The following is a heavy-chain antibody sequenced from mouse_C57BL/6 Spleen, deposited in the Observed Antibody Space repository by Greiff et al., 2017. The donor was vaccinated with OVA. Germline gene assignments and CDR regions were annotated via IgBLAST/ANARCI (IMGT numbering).Heavy chain of an antibody. Sequence: QVQLQQPGAELVKPGASVKLSCKASGYTFTSYGISWVKQRTGQGLEWIGEIYPRSGNTYYNEKFKGKATLTADKSSSTAYMKLRSLTSEDSAVDCCARKEDYAMDYWGQGTSVTVSS. CDR2: IYPRSGNT. V-gene: IGHV1-81*01. CDR1: GYTFTSYG. CDR3: ARKEDYAMDY. J-gene: IGHJ4*01.